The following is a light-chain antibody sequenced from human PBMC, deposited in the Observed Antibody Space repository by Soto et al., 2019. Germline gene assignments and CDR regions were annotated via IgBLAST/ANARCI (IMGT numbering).Light chain of an antibody. J-gene: IGLJ2*01. CDR1: SSDVGGYNY. Sequence: QSILTQPASVSGSPGQSITISCTGTSSDVGGYNYVSWYQQYPGKAPKLMIYDVSKRPSGVSNRFSGSKSGNTASLTISGLQAEDEADYYSSSYTSSSTSVVFGGGTKLTVL. V-gene: IGLV2-14*01. CDR2: DVS. CDR3: SSYTSSSTSVV.